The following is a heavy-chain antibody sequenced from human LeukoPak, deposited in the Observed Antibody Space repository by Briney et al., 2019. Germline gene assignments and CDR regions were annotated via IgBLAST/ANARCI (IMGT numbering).Heavy chain of an antibody. V-gene: IGHV3-21*01. D-gene: IGHD3-10*01. CDR1: GFTFSSYS. Sequence: GGSLRLSCAASGFTFSSYSMNWVRQAPGKGLEWVSSISSSSSYIYYADSVKGRFTISRDNAKNSLYLQMNSLRAEDTAVYYCASSIATLWGSGSYFAFDIWGQGTMVTVSS. CDR3: ASSIATLWGSGSYFAFDI. CDR2: ISSSSSYI. J-gene: IGHJ3*02.